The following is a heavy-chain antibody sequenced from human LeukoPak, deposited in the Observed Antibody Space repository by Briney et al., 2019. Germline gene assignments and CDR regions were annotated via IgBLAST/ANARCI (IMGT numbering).Heavy chain of an antibody. CDR3: ARRLRFLESYYFDY. D-gene: IGHD3-3*01. Sequence: AGSLRLSCAASGFTFSSYWMSWVRQAPGKGLEWVANIKQDGSEKYYVDFVKGRFTISRDNAKNSLYLQMNSLRAEDTAVYYCARRLRFLESYYFDYWGQGTLVTVSS. V-gene: IGHV3-7*01. CDR2: IKQDGSEK. CDR1: GFTFSSYW. J-gene: IGHJ4*02.